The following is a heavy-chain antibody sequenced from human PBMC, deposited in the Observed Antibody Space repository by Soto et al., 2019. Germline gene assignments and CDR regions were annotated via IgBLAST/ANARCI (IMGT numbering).Heavy chain of an antibody. CDR3: ARDLYQLLANWFDP. D-gene: IGHD2-2*01. CDR1: GYSISSGYY. Sequence: PSETLSLTCAVSGYSISSGYYWGWIRQPPGKGLEWIGSIYHSGSTYYNPSLKSRVTISVDTSKNQFSLKLSSVTAADTAVYYCARDLYQLLANWFDPWGQGTLVTVSS. V-gene: IGHV4-38-2*02. CDR2: IYHSGST. J-gene: IGHJ5*02.